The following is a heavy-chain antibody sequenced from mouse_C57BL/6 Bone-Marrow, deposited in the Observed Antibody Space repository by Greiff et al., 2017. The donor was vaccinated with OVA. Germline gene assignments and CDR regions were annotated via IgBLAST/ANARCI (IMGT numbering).Heavy chain of an antibody. CDR3: ARDYYGKGY. V-gene: IGHV1-50*01. CDR1: GYTFTSYW. Sequence: QVQLKQPGAELVKPGASVKLSCKASGYTFTSYWMQWVKQRPGQGLEWIGEIDPSDSYTNYNQKFKGKATLTVDTSSSTAYMQLSSLTSEDSAVYYCARDYYGKGYWGQGTTLTVSS. J-gene: IGHJ2*01. CDR2: IDPSDSYT. D-gene: IGHD1-1*01.